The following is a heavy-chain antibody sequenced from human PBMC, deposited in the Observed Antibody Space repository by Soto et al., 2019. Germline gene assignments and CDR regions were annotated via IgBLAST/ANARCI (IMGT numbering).Heavy chain of an antibody. D-gene: IGHD6-19*01. V-gene: IGHV3-30*18. CDR1: GFAFSTYG. J-gene: IGHJ5*02. CDR3: AKDFGAWSDS. Sequence: QVHLVESGGGVVQPGRSLTISCVGSGFAFSTYGMHWVRQAPAKGLEWVALISYDGTDKYYADSVKGRFSISRDNSKQTLSLQMDSLRPEDTAVYYCAKDFGAWSDSWGKGPLVNVSS. CDR2: ISYDGTDK.